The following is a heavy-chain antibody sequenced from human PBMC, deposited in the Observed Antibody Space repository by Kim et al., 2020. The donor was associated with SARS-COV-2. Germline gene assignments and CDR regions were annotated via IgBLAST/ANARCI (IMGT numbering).Heavy chain of an antibody. CDR3: ARGRYCSGGSCYQNYFDL. V-gene: IGHV4-34*01. J-gene: IGHJ2*01. D-gene: IGHD2-15*01. Sequence: SETLSLTCAVYGGSFSGYYWSWIRQPPGKGLEWIGEINHSGSTNYNPSLKSRVTISVDTSKNQFSLKLSSVTAADTAVYYCARGRYCSGGSCYQNYFDLWGRGTLVTVSS. CDR1: GGSFSGYY. CDR2: INHSGST.